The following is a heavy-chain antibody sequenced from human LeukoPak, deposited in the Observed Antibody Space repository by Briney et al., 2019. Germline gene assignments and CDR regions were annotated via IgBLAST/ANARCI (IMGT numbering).Heavy chain of an antibody. V-gene: IGHV4-38-2*01. Sequence: SETLSLTCAVSGYSISSGYYWGWIRQPPGKGPEWIGSIYHSGSTYYNPSLKSRVTISVDTSKNQFSLKLSSVTAADTAVYYCASQYYYDSSGYYLDYWGQGTLVTVSS. J-gene: IGHJ4*02. CDR2: IYHSGST. CDR3: ASQYYYDSSGYYLDY. D-gene: IGHD3-22*01. CDR1: GYSISSGYY.